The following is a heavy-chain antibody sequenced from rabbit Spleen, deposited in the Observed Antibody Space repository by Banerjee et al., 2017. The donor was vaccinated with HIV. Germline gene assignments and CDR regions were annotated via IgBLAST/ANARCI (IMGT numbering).Heavy chain of an antibody. V-gene: IGHV1S45*01. CDR1: GFDLSRYYH. D-gene: IGHD8-1*01. CDR2: IYTGSGST. CDR3: ARDAYAGSSNYKMTYFNL. Sequence: QEQLEESGGGLVKPEGSLTLTCKASGFDLSRYYHMCWVRQAPGKGLEWIGCIYTGSGSTYHASWAKGRFTISKTSSTTVTLQLNSLTAADTATYFCARDAYAGSSNYKMTYFNLWGPGTLVTVS. J-gene: IGHJ4*01.